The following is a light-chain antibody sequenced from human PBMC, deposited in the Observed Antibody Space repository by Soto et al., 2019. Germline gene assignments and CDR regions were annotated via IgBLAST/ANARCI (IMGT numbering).Light chain of an antibody. V-gene: IGKV3-11*01. CDR3: QQHINLALT. CDR2: EVS. Sequence: EILLTQSPATLSLSPGERATLSCRASQTVSSSLAWYQQKPGQAPRLLIYEVSNRATGIPARFSGIGSGADFTLSVSRLEPGDFALYYGQQHINLALTVGGGTKV. CDR1: QTVSSS. J-gene: IGKJ4*01.